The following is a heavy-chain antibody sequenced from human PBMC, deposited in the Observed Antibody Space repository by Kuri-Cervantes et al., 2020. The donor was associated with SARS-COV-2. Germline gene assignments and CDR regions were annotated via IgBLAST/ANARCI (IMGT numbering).Heavy chain of an antibody. V-gene: IGHV3-23*01. Sequence: GGSLRLSCAASGFTFSSYAMSWVRQAPGKGLEWVSTISGDRGITYSADSVKGRFTISRDSCKKTVHLQMNRLRPEHTAVYFCARRYYDSSGYWEYFDYWGQGTLVTVSS. J-gene: IGHJ4*02. D-gene: IGHD3-22*01. CDR2: ISGDRGIT. CDR3: ARRYYDSSGYWEYFDY. CDR1: GFTFSSYA.